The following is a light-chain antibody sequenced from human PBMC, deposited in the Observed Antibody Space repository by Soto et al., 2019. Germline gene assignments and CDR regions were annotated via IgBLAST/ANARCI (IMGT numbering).Light chain of an antibody. Sequence: EIVLTQSPATLSLSPGERATLSCGASQTITSAYLAWYQLKPGLAPRLLFYDASNRATGVPDRFSGSGSGTDFNRTISRLEPEDFAVYYCQQDDTSPRTFGGGTKVEI. CDR1: QTITSAY. CDR3: QQDDTSPRT. V-gene: IGKV3D-20*01. CDR2: DAS. J-gene: IGKJ4*01.